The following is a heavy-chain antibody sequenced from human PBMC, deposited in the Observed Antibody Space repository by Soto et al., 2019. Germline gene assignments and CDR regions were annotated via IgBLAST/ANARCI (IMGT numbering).Heavy chain of an antibody. Sequence: SETLSLTCTVSGGSISSGGYYWSWIRQHPGKGLEWIGYIYYSGSTYYNPSLKSRVTISVDTSKNQFSLNLNSVTAADTAVYYCARGVEVSLDYFDSWGQRIQVTGSS. CDR1: GGSISSGGYY. V-gene: IGHV4-31*03. J-gene: IGHJ4*02. CDR3: ARGVEVSLDYFDS. CDR2: IYYSGST. D-gene: IGHD2-15*01.